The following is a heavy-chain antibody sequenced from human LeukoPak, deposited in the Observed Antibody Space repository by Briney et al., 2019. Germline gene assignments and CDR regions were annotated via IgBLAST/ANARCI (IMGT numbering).Heavy chain of an antibody. J-gene: IGHJ4*02. D-gene: IGHD4-17*01. CDR2: ISSSGSTI. CDR1: GFTFSEYY. CDR3: ARGQGVHDYGDYRFAY. Sequence: GGSLRLSCAASGFTFSEYYMSWIRQAPGKGLEWVSYISSSGSTIYYADSVKGRFTISRDNAKNSLYLQMNSLRAEDTAVYYCARGQGVHDYGDYRFAYWGQGTLVTVSS. V-gene: IGHV3-11*01.